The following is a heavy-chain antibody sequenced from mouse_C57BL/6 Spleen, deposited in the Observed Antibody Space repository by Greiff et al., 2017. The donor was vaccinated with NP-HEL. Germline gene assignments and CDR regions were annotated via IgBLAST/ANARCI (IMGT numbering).Heavy chain of an antibody. D-gene: IGHD1-1*01. V-gene: IGHV1-15*01. CDR1: GFTFTDYE. CDR2: IDPETGGT. Sequence: QVQLQQSGAELVRPGASVTLSCKASGFTFTDYEMHWVKQTPVHGLEWIGAIDPETGGTAYTQKFQGKAILTADKSSSTAYLELRSLTSEDSAVYYCTTLYYYGSSYGFAYWGQGTLVTVSA. CDR3: TTLYYYGSSYGFAY. J-gene: IGHJ3*01.